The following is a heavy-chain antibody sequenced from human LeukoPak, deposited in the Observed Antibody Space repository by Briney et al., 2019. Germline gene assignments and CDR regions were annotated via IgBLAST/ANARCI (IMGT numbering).Heavy chain of an antibody. CDR3: AREREKRRGSGSYYHRNFDY. Sequence: SETLSLTCTVSGGSISSSNYYWGWIRQPPGKGLEWIGSIYYSGSTYYNPSLKSRVTISVDTSKNQFSLKLSSVTAADTAVYYCAREREKRRGSGSYYHRNFDYWGQGTLVTVSS. V-gene: IGHV4-39*07. CDR1: GGSISSSNYY. CDR2: IYYSGST. J-gene: IGHJ4*02. D-gene: IGHD3-10*01.